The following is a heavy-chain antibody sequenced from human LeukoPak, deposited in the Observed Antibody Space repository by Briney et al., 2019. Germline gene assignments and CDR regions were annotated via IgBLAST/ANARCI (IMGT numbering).Heavy chain of an antibody. CDR3: ARAYGDFQNFDY. CDR2: IYSGGST. CDR1: GFTVNSNY. J-gene: IGHJ4*02. Sequence: GGSLRLSCAASGFTVNSNYMSWVRQAPGKGLEWVSVIYSGGSTYYADSVKGRFTISRDNSKNTLYLQMNSLRAEDTAVYYCARAYGDFQNFDYWGQGTLVTVSS. D-gene: IGHD4-17*01. V-gene: IGHV3-66*01.